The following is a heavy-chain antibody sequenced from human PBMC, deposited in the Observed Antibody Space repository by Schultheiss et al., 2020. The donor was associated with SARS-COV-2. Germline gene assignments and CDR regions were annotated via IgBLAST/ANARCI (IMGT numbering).Heavy chain of an antibody. D-gene: IGHD1-26*01. Sequence: GESLKISCAASGFTFSSYGMHWVRQAPGKGLEWVAVISYDGSNKYYADSVKGRFTISRDNARNTLYLQMNSLRAEDTAVYYCARAGGGGSYYDPFDYWGQGTLVTVSS. CDR3: ARAGGGGSYYDPFDY. CDR2: ISYDGSNK. CDR1: GFTFSSYG. J-gene: IGHJ4*02. V-gene: IGHV3-30*03.